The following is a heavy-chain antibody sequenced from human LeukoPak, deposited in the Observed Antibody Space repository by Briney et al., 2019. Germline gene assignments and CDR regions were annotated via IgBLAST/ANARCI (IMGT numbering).Heavy chain of an antibody. Sequence: GASVKVSCKASGYTSTSYGISWVRQAPGQGLEWMGWISAYNGNTNYAQNLQGRVTMTTDTSTSTAYMELRSLRSDDTAVFYCGRVPSTLFDFWSAYVIDYWGQGTLVTVSS. V-gene: IGHV1-18*01. CDR2: ISAYNGNT. CDR1: GYTSTSYG. J-gene: IGHJ4*02. D-gene: IGHD3-3*01. CDR3: GRVPSTLFDFWSAYVIDY.